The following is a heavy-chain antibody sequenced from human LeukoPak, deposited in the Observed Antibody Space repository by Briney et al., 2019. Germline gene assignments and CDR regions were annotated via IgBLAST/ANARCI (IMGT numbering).Heavy chain of an antibody. V-gene: IGHV3-23*01. CDR2: ISGSGGST. Sequence: PGGSLRLSCAASGFTFSSYAMSWVRQAPGKGLEWVSAISGSGGSTYYADSVKGRFTISRDNSKNTLYLQMNSLRAEDTAVYYCARSVRGYHWYFDYWGQGTLVTVSS. D-gene: IGHD3-22*01. CDR1: GFTFSSYA. J-gene: IGHJ4*02. CDR3: ARSVRGYHWYFDY.